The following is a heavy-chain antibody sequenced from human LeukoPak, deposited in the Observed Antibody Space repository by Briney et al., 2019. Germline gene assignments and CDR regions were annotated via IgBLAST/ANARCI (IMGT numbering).Heavy chain of an antibody. V-gene: IGHV1-46*01. CDR3: LTTVTRQLDY. CDR2: INPSGGST. Sequence: ASVKVSCKASGYTFTNNFLHWVRQAPGQGLEWMGMINPSGGSTSYAQKFQDRVTMTRDTSTSTVYMDLSSLRSEDTAVYYCLTTVTRQLDYWGQGTLVTVSS. D-gene: IGHD4-17*01. J-gene: IGHJ4*02. CDR1: GYTFTNNF.